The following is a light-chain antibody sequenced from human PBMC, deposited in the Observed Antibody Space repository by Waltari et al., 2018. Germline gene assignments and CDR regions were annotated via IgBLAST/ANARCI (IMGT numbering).Light chain of an antibody. CDR3: QQYVESPAT. CDR2: HAS. CDR1: QSVRIY. J-gene: IGKJ1*01. Sequence: IVLTQSPGTVSLSPGDRATLSFWASQSVRIYLAWYQQKPGQAPRLLIYHASTRVTGIPDRFRASGSGTDFSLTISSLEPEDVAMYYCQQYVESPATFGQGTKVEIK. V-gene: IGKV3-20*01.